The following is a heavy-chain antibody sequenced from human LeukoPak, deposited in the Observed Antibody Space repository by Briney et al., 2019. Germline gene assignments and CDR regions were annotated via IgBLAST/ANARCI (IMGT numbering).Heavy chain of an antibody. Sequence: SETLSLTCPVSDGSISNYYWTWIRQPPGKGLDYIGDAFYSGGTNYNPSLKSRLTISVDTSRNQFSLKLTSVTAADTAVYYCARLYAGAYTRLDPWGQGILVAVSS. D-gene: IGHD3-16*01. CDR2: AFYSGGT. CDR1: DGSISNYY. CDR3: ARLYAGAYTRLDP. V-gene: IGHV4-59*08. J-gene: IGHJ5*02.